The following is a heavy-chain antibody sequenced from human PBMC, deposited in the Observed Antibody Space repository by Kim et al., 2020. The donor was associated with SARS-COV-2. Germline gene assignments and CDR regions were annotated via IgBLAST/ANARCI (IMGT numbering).Heavy chain of an antibody. J-gene: IGHJ4*02. CDR3: TTPIYDFWSGQPEADY. V-gene: IGHV3-15*01. D-gene: IGHD3-3*01. Sequence: GGSLRLSCAASGFTFSNAWMSWVRQAPGKGLEWVGRIKSKTDGGTTDYAAPVKGRFTISRDDSKNTLYLQMNSLKTEDTAVYYCTTPIYDFWSGQPEADYWGQGTLVTVSS. CDR1: GFTFSNAW. CDR2: IKSKTDGGTT.